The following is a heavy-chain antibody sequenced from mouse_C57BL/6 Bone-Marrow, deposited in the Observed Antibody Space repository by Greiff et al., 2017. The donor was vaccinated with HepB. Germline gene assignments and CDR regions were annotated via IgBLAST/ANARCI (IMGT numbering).Heavy chain of an antibody. CDR2: SRNKANDYTT. V-gene: IGHV7-1*01. J-gene: IGHJ4*01. D-gene: IGHD2-4*01. Sequence: EVKVVESGGGLVQSGRSLRLSCATSGFTFSDFYMEWVRQAPGKGLEWIAASRNKANDYTTEYSASVKGRFIVSRDTSQSILYLQMNALRAEDTAIYYGARDAGLPIYAMDYWGQGTSVTVSS. CDR1: GFTFSDFY. CDR3: ARDAGLPIYAMDY.